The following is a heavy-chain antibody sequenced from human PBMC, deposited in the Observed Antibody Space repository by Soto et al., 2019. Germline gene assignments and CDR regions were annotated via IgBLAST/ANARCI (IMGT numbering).Heavy chain of an antibody. J-gene: IGHJ6*03. Sequence: QVQLVHSGAEVKKPGASVTVSCKASGYTFSDYYLHWVRQAPGQGPEWMGRINPNSGDTKFAQKFQGRVNMTRDTSVRTAFMELNWLKPDDTAVYYCARESGGATATLDYYYFYMDVWGQGTTVTVSS. CDR3: ARESGGATATLDYYYFYMDV. CDR1: GYTFSDYY. CDR2: INPNSGDT. V-gene: IGHV1-2*06. D-gene: IGHD5-12*01.